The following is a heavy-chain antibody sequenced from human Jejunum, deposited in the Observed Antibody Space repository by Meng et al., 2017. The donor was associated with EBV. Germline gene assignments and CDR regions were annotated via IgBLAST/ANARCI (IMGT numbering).Heavy chain of an antibody. CDR1: RVSYKIPA. Sequence: QSGAGGKETGDTEKCTCKRSRVSYKIPANQWVRQAPGQGFEWMGWVYAGNGEPKYSQKFQGKGTISMATYENIGNMELNSMSTEDTALYYCGRVKYNTGWQAFDPWGEATLVTVSS. CDR3: GRVKYNTGWQAFDP. J-gene: IGHJ5*02. D-gene: IGHD6-19*01. CDR2: VYAGNGEP. V-gene: IGHV1-3*01.